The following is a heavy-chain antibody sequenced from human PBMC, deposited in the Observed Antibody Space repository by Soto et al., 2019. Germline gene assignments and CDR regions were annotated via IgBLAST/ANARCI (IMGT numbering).Heavy chain of an antibody. CDR2: IIPIFGLG. CDR3: AREDRDRETGLVPAAIDGMDV. CDR1: VGTFSRSS. Sequence: QVQLVESGAEVQKPGSSVKVSCKASVGTFSRSSISWVRQAPGHGLEWIGRIIPIFGLGSYAQKFQGRVTITAAESTSTAYMELSSLRSEDTALYYCAREDRDRETGLVPAAIDGMDVWGQGTTVTVSS. J-gene: IGHJ6*02. V-gene: IGHV1-69*08. D-gene: IGHD2-2*01.